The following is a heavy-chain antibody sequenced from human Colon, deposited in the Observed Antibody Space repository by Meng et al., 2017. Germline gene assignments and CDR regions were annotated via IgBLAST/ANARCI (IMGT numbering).Heavy chain of an antibody. CDR1: GLTFSSHG. CDR3: ARDRGVKWLDS. V-gene: IGHV3-30*02. Sequence: GESLKISCAASGLTFSSHGFHWVRQAPGKALEWVAFIGYDGNNQNYAESVKGRFTISRDDSKNTLSLQMNSLRADDTALYYCARDRGVKWLDSWGQGTLVTGAS. CDR2: IGYDGNNQ. J-gene: IGHJ5*01. D-gene: IGHD3-3*01.